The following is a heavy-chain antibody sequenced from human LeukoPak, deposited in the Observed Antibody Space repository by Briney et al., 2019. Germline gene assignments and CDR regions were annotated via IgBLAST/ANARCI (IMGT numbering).Heavy chain of an antibody. CDR1: GYTFTSYA. V-gene: IGHV7-4-1*02. D-gene: IGHD4-17*01. J-gene: IGHJ6*03. Sequence: ASVKVSCKASGYTFTSYAMNWVRQAPGQGLEWMGWINTNTGNPTYAQGFTGRFVFSLDTSVSTAYLQISSLKAEDTAVYYCATSTGDLDDYYYYYMDVWGKGTTVTVSS. CDR3: ATSTGDLDDYYYYYMDV. CDR2: INTNTGNP.